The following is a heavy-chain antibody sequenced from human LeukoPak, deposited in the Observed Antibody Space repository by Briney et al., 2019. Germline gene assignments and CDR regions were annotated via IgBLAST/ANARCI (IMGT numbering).Heavy chain of an antibody. D-gene: IGHD2-2*02. CDR2: IYHSGST. CDR3: ARHLLVVVPAAIPTRGNWFDP. CDR1: GYSTSSGYY. Sequence: SETLSLTPAVSGYSTSSGYYWGWARQPPGKGLEWIGLIYHSGSTYYNPTLKSRVTTSVDTTKTQFSLTRSSVTAADTAVYYCARHLLVVVPAAIPTRGNWFDPGGKGPRVTVSP. J-gene: IGHJ5*02. V-gene: IGHV4-38-2*01.